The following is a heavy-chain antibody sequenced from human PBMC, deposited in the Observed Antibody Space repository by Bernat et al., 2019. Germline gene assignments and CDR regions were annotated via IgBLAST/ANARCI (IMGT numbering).Heavy chain of an antibody. CDR3: TTDSIFRGWDYGDYSFQH. D-gene: IGHD4-17*01. V-gene: IGHV3-15*01. Sequence: EVQLVESGGGLVKPGGSLRLSCAASGFTFSNAWMSWVRQAPGKGLEWVGRIKSKTDGGTTDYAAPVKGRFTISRDDSKNTLYLQMNSLKTEDTAVYYCTTDSIFRGWDYGDYSFQHWGQGTLVTVSS. CDR2: IKSKTDGGTT. CDR1: GFTFSNAW. J-gene: IGHJ1*01.